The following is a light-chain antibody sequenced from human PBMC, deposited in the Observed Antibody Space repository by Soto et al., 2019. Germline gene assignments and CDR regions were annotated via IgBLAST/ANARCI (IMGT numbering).Light chain of an antibody. CDR3: QTYDSSLSGSL. V-gene: IGLV1-40*01. J-gene: IGLJ3*02. Sequence: QSVLTQTPSVSGAPGQRVTISCTGSSSNIGAGYDVHWYQKLPGAAPKLLIHANSHRPSGVPDRFSGSRSGTSASLAITGLQGEDEADYFCQTYDSSLSGSLFGGGTKLTVL. CDR1: SSNIGAGYD. CDR2: ANS.